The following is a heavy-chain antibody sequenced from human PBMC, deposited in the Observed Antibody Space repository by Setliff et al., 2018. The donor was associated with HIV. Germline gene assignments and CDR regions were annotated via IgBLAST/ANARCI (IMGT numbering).Heavy chain of an antibody. CDR3: VRETRD. Sequence: QPGGSLRLSCTTSGFTFSRYEMNWVRQTPEKGLEWIAYISSSGANSDTIIYYAESVKGRFTISRDNARNSLYLHMSSLTGEDTAVYYCVRETRDWGQGALVTVSS. V-gene: IGHV3-48*03. CDR2: ISSSGANSDTII. J-gene: IGHJ4*02. CDR1: GFTFSRYE.